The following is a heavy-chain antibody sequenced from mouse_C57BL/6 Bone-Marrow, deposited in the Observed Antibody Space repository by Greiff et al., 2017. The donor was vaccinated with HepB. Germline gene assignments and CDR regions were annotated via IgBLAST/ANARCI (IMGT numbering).Heavy chain of an antibody. CDR1: GFNIKDYY. D-gene: IGHD2-1*01. CDR3: AAYGNYYFCY. CDR2: IDPEDGET. Sequence: VQLQQSGAELVKPGASVKLSCTASGFNIKDYYMHWVKQRPEQGLEWIGRIDPEDGETKYAPKFKGKATITADTSSNPAYPHLSSLTSEDTAVYYCAAYGNYYFCYWGQGTPRTVSS. J-gene: IGHJ2*01. V-gene: IGHV14-2*01.